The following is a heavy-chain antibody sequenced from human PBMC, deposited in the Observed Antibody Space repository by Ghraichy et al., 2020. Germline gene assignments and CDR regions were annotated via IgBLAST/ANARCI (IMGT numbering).Heavy chain of an antibody. J-gene: IGHJ4*02. Sequence: SVKVSCKASGGTFSSYAISWVRQAPGQGLEWMGGIIPIFGTANYAQKFQGRVTITADESTSTAYMELSSLRSEDTAVYYCARGEACGGDCYENWGQGTLVTVSS. CDR2: IIPIFGTA. CDR1: GGTFSSYA. D-gene: IGHD2-21*02. CDR3: ARGEACGGDCYEN. V-gene: IGHV1-69*13.